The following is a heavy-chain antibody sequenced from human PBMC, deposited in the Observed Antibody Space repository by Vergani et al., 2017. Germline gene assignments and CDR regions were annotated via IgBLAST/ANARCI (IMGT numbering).Heavy chain of an antibody. V-gene: IGHV3-48*04. CDR2: ISSSGSSI. D-gene: IGHD1-26*01. Sequence: EVQLLESGGGLVQPGGSLRLSCAASGFTFSSYAMSWVRQAPGKGLEWVSYISSSGSSIYYADSVKGRFTISRDNAKNSLYLQMNSLRAEDTAVYYCASEVGADKGYWGQGTLVTVSS. CDR3: ASEVGADKGY. J-gene: IGHJ4*02. CDR1: GFTFSSYA.